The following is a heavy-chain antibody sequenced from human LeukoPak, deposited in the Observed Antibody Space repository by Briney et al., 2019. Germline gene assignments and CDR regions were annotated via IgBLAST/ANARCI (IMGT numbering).Heavy chain of an antibody. CDR1: GFTFSSYA. CDR2: ISGSGGST. J-gene: IGHJ4*02. V-gene: IGHV3-23*01. D-gene: IGHD3-22*01. CDR3: ACTLSDSSGYYRRDY. Sequence: GGSLRLFCAASGFTFSSYAMSWVRQAPGKGLEWVSAISGSGGSTYYADSVKGRFTISRDNSKNTLYLQMNSLRAEDTAVYYCACTLSDSSGYYRRDYWGQGTLVTVSS.